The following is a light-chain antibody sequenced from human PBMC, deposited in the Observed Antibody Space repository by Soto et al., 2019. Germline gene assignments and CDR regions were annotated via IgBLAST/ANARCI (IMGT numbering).Light chain of an antibody. CDR1: SSDVGGSKY. CDR2: DVT. Sequence: QSVLTQPASVSGSPGQSITVSCTGTSSDVGGSKYVSWYQQHPGKAPKVMIYDVTNRPSGVSVRFSGSKSGNTASLTISGLQAEDEADYYCSSHTSSGTWVFGGGTKLTVL. CDR3: SSHTSSGTWV. J-gene: IGLJ3*02. V-gene: IGLV2-14*03.